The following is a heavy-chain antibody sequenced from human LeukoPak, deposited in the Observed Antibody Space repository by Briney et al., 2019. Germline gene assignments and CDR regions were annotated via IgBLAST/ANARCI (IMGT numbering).Heavy chain of an antibody. CDR3: AGPSGSYDY. J-gene: IGHJ4*02. Sequence: PSETLSLTCTVSGGSISSYYWSWIRQPPGKGLEWIGYIYYSGSTNYNPPLKSRVTISVDTSKNQFSLKLSSVTAADTAVYYCAGPSGSYDYWGQGTLVTVSS. D-gene: IGHD1-26*01. CDR1: GGSISSYY. CDR2: IYYSGST. V-gene: IGHV4-59*01.